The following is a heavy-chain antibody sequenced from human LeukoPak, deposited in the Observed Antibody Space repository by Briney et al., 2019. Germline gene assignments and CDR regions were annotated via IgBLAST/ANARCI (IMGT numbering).Heavy chain of an antibody. CDR2: ISSSGSTI. D-gene: IGHD6-13*01. Sequence: PGGSLRLSCAASGFTFSSYEMNWVRQAPGKGLEWVSYISSSGSTIYYADSVKGRFTISRDNAKNSVYLQMNSLRAEDTAVYYCAREDTYSSSWYGNDAFDIWGQGTMVTVSS. V-gene: IGHV3-48*03. J-gene: IGHJ3*02. CDR1: GFTFSSYE. CDR3: AREDTYSSSWYGNDAFDI.